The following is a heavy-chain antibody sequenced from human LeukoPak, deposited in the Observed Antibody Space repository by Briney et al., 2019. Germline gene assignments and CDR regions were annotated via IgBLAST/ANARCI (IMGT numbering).Heavy chain of an antibody. J-gene: IGHJ4*02. Sequence: SETLSLTCTVSGGSISSYYWSWIRQPPGKGLEWIGYIYYSGSTNYNPSLKSRVTISVDTSKNQFSLKLSSVTAANTAVYYCARDAYYYDSSGYNYYWGQGTLVTVSS. CDR3: ARDAYYYDSSGYNYY. CDR2: IYYSGST. CDR1: GGSISSYY. V-gene: IGHV4-59*01. D-gene: IGHD3-22*01.